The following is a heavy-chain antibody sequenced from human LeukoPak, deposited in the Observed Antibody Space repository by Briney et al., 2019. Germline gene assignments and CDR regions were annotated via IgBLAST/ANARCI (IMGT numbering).Heavy chain of an antibody. J-gene: IGHJ5*02. CDR2: IYHSGSA. V-gene: IGHV4-30-2*01. Sequence: SQTLSLTCAVSDGSISSGGYSWSWIRQPPGKGLEWIGYIYHSGSAYYNPSLKSRVTISVDRSKNQFSLKLSSVTAADTAVYYCARDRGLSDPWGQGTLVSVS. CDR1: DGSISSGGYS. D-gene: IGHD3-10*01. CDR3: ARDRGLSDP.